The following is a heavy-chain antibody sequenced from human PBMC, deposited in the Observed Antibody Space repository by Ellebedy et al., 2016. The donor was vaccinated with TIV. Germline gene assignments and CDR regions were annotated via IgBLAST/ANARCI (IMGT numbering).Heavy chain of an antibody. D-gene: IGHD6-13*01. CDR1: GFTFSSFW. Sequence: GESLKISCAASGFTFSSFWTTWFRQAPGKGLEWVANIKQDGSDTNYVDSVKGRFTISRDNTKNTLYLHMSSLRDEDTAVYYCAGSSGWSGEGGSWGQGTLVIVSS. V-gene: IGHV3-7*03. J-gene: IGHJ5*02. CDR3: AGSSGWSGEGGS. CDR2: IKQDGSDT.